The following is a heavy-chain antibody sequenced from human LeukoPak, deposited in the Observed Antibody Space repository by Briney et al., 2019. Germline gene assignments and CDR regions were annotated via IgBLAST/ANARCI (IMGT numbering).Heavy chain of an antibody. J-gene: IGHJ4*02. D-gene: IGHD6-13*01. CDR2: ISSEGKTT. CDR3: VKDRWVGH. V-gene: IGHV3-64D*06. Sequence: GGSLRLSCSASGFIFSPYAMQWVREAPGKGLEYVSSISSEGKTTYYADSVKGRFTISRDNSKNTLYLQMSSLRPEDTAVYYCVKDRWVGHWGQGTLVTVSS. CDR1: GFIFSPYA.